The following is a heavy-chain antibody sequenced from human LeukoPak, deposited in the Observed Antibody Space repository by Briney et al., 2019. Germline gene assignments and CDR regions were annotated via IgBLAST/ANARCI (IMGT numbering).Heavy chain of an antibody. Sequence: GGSLRLSCAASGFTVSSNYMSWVRQAPGKGLEWVSVIYSGGSTYYADSVKGRFTISRDNSKNTLYLQMNSLRAEDTAVYYCAREDGDFVVDYWGQGTLVTVSS. V-gene: IGHV3-66*01. J-gene: IGHJ4*02. CDR1: GFTVSSNY. D-gene: IGHD4-17*01. CDR2: IYSGGST. CDR3: AREDGDFVVDY.